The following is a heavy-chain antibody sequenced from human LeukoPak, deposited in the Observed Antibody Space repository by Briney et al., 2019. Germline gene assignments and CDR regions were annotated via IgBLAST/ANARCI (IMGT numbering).Heavy chain of an antibody. Sequence: ASVKVSCKASGYTFTSYYMHWVRQAPGQGLEWMGWSNPNSGGTNYAQNFQDRVTMTRDTSISTAFMELSRLRSEDTAVYYCATGLGIAVSGTLVGWFDPWGQGTLVTVSS. CDR2: SNPNSGGT. J-gene: IGHJ5*02. D-gene: IGHD6-19*01. V-gene: IGHV1-2*02. CDR3: ATGLGIAVSGTLVGWFDP. CDR1: GYTFTSYY.